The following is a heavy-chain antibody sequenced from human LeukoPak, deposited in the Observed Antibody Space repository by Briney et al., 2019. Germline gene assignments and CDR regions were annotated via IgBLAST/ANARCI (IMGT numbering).Heavy chain of an antibody. V-gene: IGHV3-66*02. CDR1: GFTVSTNY. CDR2: IYSGGST. CDR3: ARGSAYSH. J-gene: IGHJ4*02. D-gene: IGHD3-22*01. Sequence: GGSLRLSCAASGFTVSTNYMSWVRQAPGKGLEWVSVIYSGGSTYYADFVKGRITISRDNSKNMLYLQMNRLRTEETALYYCARGSAYSHWGQGTLVTVSS.